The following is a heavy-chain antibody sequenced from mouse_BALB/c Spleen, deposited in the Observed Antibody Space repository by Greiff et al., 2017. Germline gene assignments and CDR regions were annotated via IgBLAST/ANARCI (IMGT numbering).Heavy chain of an antibody. V-gene: IGHV1-7*01. CDR2: INPSTGYT. Sequence: VKLMESGAELAKPGASVKMSCKASGYTFTSYWMHWVKQRPGQGLEWIGYINPSTGYTEYNQKFKDKATLTADKSSSTAYMQLSSLTSEDSAVYYCARSGGYYDYAMDYWGQGTSVTVSS. D-gene: IGHD2-3*01. J-gene: IGHJ4*01. CDR3: ARSGGYYDYAMDY. CDR1: GYTFTSYW.